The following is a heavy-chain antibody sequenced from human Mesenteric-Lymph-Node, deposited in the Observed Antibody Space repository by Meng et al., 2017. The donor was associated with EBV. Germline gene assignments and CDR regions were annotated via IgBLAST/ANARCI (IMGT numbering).Heavy chain of an antibody. CDR1: EFSLSTSGVG. CDR3: AHRTSNCFDP. Sequence: ELRATAVKPTHTLTLTSTFSEFSLSTSGVGVGWIRQPPGKALEWHALIYWDDDKRYSPSLKTRLTITKDTSENQVVLTMTNMDPVDAATYYCAHRTSNCFDPWGQGTLVTVSS. V-gene: IGHV2-5*02. CDR2: IYWDDDK. J-gene: IGHJ5*02.